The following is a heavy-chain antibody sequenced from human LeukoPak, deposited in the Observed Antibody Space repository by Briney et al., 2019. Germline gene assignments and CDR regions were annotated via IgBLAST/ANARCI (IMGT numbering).Heavy chain of an antibody. D-gene: IGHD5-18*01. CDR1: GGSISSYY. J-gene: IGHJ6*03. Sequence: SETLSLACTVSGGSISSYYWSWIRQPPGKGLEWNGYIYYSGSTNYNPSLKSRVTISVDTSKNQFSLKLTSVTAADTAVYYCARTTEGGYTYGYFYYYYMDVWGKGTTVTISS. CDR3: ARTTEGGYTYGYFYYYYMDV. CDR2: IYYSGST. V-gene: IGHV4-59*01.